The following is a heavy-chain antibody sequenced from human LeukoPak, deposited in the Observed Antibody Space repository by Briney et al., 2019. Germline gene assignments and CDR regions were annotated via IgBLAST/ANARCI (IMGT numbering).Heavy chain of an antibody. Sequence: GESLKISCKGSGYSFISYWIGWVRQMPGKGLEWMGIIYPGDSDTRYSPSFQGQVTISADKSISTAYLQWSSLKASDTAMYYCARRDYYDSSGYYNFDYWGQGTLVTVSS. CDR2: IYPGDSDT. CDR1: GYSFISYW. V-gene: IGHV5-51*01. CDR3: ARRDYYDSSGYYNFDY. D-gene: IGHD3-22*01. J-gene: IGHJ4*02.